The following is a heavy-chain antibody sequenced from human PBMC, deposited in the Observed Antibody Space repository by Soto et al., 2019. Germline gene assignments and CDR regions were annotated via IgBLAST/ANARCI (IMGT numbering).Heavy chain of an antibody. V-gene: IGHV5-51*01. D-gene: IGHD2-2*01. CDR3: ARHPTMLPFDS. CDR2: THPGDSAT. CDR1: GCTFIIYR. Sequence: GESLKISCKGSGCTFIIYRIGWVRQMPGKGLEWLGITHPGDSATRYSPSFQGQVTVSGDRSINTAYLQWKNLKASDTGIYYCARHPTMLPFDSWGQGTLVTVSS. J-gene: IGHJ4*02.